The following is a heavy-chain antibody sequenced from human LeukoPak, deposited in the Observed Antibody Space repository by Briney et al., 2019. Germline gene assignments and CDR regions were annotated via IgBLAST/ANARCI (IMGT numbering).Heavy chain of an antibody. CDR2: INSDGSST. J-gene: IGHJ6*03. CDR1: GFTFSSYW. CDR3: AAITMVRGVIITGHYMDV. Sequence: GGSLRLSCAASGFTFSSYWMHWVRQAPGKGLVWVSRINSDGSSTSYADSVKGRFTISRDNAKNTLYLQMNSLRAEDTAVYYCAAITMVRGVIITGHYMDVWGKGTTVTVSS. V-gene: IGHV3-74*01. D-gene: IGHD3-10*01.